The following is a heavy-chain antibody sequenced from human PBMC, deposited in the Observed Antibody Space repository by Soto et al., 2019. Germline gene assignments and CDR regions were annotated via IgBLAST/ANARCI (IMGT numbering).Heavy chain of an antibody. V-gene: IGHV4-39*01. Sequence: SVTLSITCTVPSGSISSSSYFWGWIRQPPGKGLEWIGNIYYSGGTYYNPSLKSRVTISVDTSISTAYMELSRLRSDDTAVYYCARSTHYYYMDVWGNWTTVTVSS. CDR1: SGSISSSSYF. CDR3: ARSTHYYYMDV. J-gene: IGHJ6*03. CDR2: IYYSGGT.